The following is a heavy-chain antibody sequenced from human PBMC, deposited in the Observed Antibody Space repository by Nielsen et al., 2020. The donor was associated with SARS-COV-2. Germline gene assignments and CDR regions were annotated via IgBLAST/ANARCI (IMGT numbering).Heavy chain of an antibody. D-gene: IGHD1-14*01. CDR2: IYYSGST. Sequence: SETLSLTCAVYGGSFSGYYWSWIRQPPGKGLEWIGYIYYSGSTNYNPSLKSRVTISVDTSKNQFSLKLSSVTAADTAVYYCARDRTRSWFDPWGQGTLVTVSS. CDR1: GGSFSGYY. J-gene: IGHJ5*02. CDR3: ARDRTRSWFDP. V-gene: IGHV4-59*12.